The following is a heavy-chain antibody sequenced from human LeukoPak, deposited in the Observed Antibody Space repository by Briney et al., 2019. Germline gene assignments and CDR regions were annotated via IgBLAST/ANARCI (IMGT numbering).Heavy chain of an antibody. CDR2: ISSSGSTI. V-gene: IGHV3-48*03. CDR1: GFTFSSYE. J-gene: IGHJ3*02. D-gene: IGHD3-22*01. Sequence: GGSLRLSCAASGFTFSSYEMNWVRQAPGKGLEWVSYISSSGSTIYYADSVKGRFTISRDNAKNSLYLQMSSLRAEDTAVYYCARDHDSSGYYAHDAFDIWGQGTMVTVSS. CDR3: ARDHDSSGYYAHDAFDI.